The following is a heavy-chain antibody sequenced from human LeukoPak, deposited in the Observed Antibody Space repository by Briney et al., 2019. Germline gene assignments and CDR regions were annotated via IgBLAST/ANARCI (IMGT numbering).Heavy chain of an antibody. Sequence: PGGSLRLSCAASGFTFSSYSMNWVRQAPGKGLEWVSYISSSSSTIYYADSVKGRFTISRDNAKNSLYLQMNSLRAEDTAVYYCATESRAYGQIFLFDYWGQGTLVTVSS. CDR1: GFTFSSYS. CDR3: ATESRAYGQIFLFDY. CDR2: ISSSSSTI. V-gene: IGHV3-48*04. D-gene: IGHD2/OR15-2a*01. J-gene: IGHJ4*02.